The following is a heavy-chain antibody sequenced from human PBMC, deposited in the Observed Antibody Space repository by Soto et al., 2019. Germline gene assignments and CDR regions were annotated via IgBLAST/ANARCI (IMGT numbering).Heavy chain of an antibody. V-gene: IGHV1-69*08. CDR1: GGTFSSYT. CDR3: AREAPYSSSSGGFEDY. Sequence: QVQLVQSGAEVKKPGSSVKVSCKASGGTFSSYTISWVRQAPGHGLEWMGRIIPILGIANYAQKFQGRVTITADKSTSTAYMELSSLRSEDTAVYYCAREAPYSSSSGGFEDYLGQGTLVTVSS. CDR2: IIPILGIA. J-gene: IGHJ4*02. D-gene: IGHD6-6*01.